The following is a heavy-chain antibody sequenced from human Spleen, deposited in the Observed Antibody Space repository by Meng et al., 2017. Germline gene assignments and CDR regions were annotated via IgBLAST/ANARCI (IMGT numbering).Heavy chain of an antibody. CDR2: INHSGTT. V-gene: IGHV4-34*01. J-gene: IGHJ6*02. D-gene: IGHD2-15*01. CDR1: GGSFSAYY. CDR3: GSVSRGGTAMAYGMDV. Sequence: SQTLSLTCAVYGGSFSAYYWNWIRQPPGKGLEWIGEINHSGTTNYNPSLKSRVTISVDTSKNQFSLKLSSVTAADTAVYYCGSVSRGGTAMAYGMDVWGQGTTVTVSS.